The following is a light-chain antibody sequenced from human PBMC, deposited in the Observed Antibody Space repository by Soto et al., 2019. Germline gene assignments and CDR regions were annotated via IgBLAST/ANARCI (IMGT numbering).Light chain of an antibody. J-gene: IGKJ4*01. Sequence: EIVMTQSPATLSVSPGERATLSCRASQSVSSNLARYQQTPGQAPRLLIYGASTRATGIPARLSGRGSGTEFTLTISSLQSEDFAVYYCQQYNNWPLTFGGGTNVEIK. CDR2: GAS. CDR3: QQYNNWPLT. CDR1: QSVSSN. V-gene: IGKV3-15*01.